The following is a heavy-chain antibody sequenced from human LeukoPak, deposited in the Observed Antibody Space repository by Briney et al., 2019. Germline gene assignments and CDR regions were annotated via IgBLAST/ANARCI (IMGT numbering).Heavy chain of an antibody. CDR3: ARDIRRRGSGGV. V-gene: IGHV3-21*01. CDR2: ISSSSSYI. D-gene: IGHD3-10*01. CDR1: GFTFSSYS. J-gene: IGHJ6*02. Sequence: PEGSLRLSCAASGFTFSSYSMNWVRQAPGKGLEWVSSISSSSSYIYYADSVKGRFTISRDNAKNSLYLQMNSLRAEDTAVYYCARDIRRRGSGGVWGQGTTVTVSS.